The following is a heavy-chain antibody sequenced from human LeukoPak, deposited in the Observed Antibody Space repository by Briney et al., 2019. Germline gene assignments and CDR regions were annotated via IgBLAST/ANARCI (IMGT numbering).Heavy chain of an antibody. CDR2: ISYDSSNK. CDR1: GFTFTDYA. D-gene: IGHD2-2*01. J-gene: IGHJ4*02. CDR3: AAAYCSSSACPPLAY. Sequence: PGGSLRLSCAASGFTFTDYAMHWVRQAPGKGLEWVAVISYDSSNKYYADSVKGRFTISRDNSQNTLYLETNSLRVEDTAVFHCAAAYCSSSACPPLAYWGQEILVTVSS. V-gene: IGHV3-30*03.